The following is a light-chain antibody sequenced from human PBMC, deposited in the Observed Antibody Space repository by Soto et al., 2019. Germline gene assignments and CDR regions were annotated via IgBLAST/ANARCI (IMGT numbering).Light chain of an antibody. CDR3: QKCDYLPI. CDR2: DAS. V-gene: IGKV1-33*01. Sequence: DIQMTQSPSSLSASVGDRVTITCQASHDITSYLNWYQHKPGKAPKLLIYDASILEAGVPSRFSGSGSGTHFTFTSSSLQPEYVATYYCQKCDYLPIFGPGTTVDFK. CDR1: HDITSY. J-gene: IGKJ3*01.